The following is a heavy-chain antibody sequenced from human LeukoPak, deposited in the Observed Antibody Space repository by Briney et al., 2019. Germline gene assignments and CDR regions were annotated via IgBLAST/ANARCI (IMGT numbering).Heavy chain of an antibody. Sequence: SETLSLTCTVSGGSISSSSYYWGWIRQPPGKGLEWIGSIYYSGSTYYNPSLKSRVTISVDTSKNQFSLKLSSVTAADTAVYYCARDRAPGYSYGLDYWGQGTLVTVSS. CDR3: ARDRAPGYSYGLDY. D-gene: IGHD5-18*01. V-gene: IGHV4-39*07. CDR1: GGSISSSSYY. J-gene: IGHJ4*02. CDR2: IYYSGST.